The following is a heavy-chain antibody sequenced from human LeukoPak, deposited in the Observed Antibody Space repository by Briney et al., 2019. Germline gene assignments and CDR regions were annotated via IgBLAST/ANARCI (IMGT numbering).Heavy chain of an antibody. V-gene: IGHV3-23*01. CDR3: AKPHSGYTSFDF. CDR2: LTDSGGTT. D-gene: IGHD3-22*01. CDR1: GFTFGNYA. Sequence: GGSLRLSCVASGFTFGNYAMGWLRQAPGRRPEWVSSLTDSGGTTYYVDSVKGRFAISRDNTKHTLYLQVNSLRADDTALYYCAKPHSGYTSFDFWGQGTLVTVSS. J-gene: IGHJ4*02.